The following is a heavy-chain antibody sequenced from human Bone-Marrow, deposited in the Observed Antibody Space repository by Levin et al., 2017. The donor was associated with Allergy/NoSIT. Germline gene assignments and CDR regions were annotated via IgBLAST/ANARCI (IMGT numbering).Heavy chain of an antibody. D-gene: IGHD4-11*01. CDR1: EYNFINYW. CDR2: IDPSDSTA. V-gene: IGHV5-10-1*01. J-gene: IGHJ4*02. CDR3: VRHKAGAYSASAGFDF. Sequence: GESLKISCKGSEYNFINYWISWVRQTPGKGLEWMGRIDPSDSTADTNPSFQGHVTLSVDTSISTAYLQWSRLKASDRAIYFCVRHKAGAYSASAGFDFWGQGTLLTVSS.